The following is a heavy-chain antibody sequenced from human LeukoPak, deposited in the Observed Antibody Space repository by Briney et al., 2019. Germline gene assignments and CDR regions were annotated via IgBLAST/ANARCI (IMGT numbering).Heavy chain of an antibody. V-gene: IGHV4-30-2*01. Sequence: PSETLSLTCAVSGGSISSGGYSWSWIRQPPGKGLEWIGYIYHSGSTYYNPSLKSRVTISVDRSKNQFSLKLSSVTAADTAVYYCARVVGATTYHYYYGMDVWGQGTTVTVSS. CDR1: GGSISSGGYS. CDR3: ARVVGATTYHYYYGMDV. J-gene: IGHJ6*02. D-gene: IGHD1-26*01. CDR2: IYHSGST.